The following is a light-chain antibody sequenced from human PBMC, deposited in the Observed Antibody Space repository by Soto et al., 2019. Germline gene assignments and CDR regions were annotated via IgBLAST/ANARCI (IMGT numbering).Light chain of an antibody. CDR2: AAS. CDR3: QQSYSTPPWT. CDR1: QSVHIY. J-gene: IGKJ1*01. V-gene: IGKV1-39*01. Sequence: IQMTQSPSSLSASVGDRVTITCRASQSVHIYLNWYQQKPGKAPKLLIYAASSLQSGVPSRFSGSGSGTDFTLTISNLQPEDFASYYCQQSYSTPPWTFGQGTKVDIK.